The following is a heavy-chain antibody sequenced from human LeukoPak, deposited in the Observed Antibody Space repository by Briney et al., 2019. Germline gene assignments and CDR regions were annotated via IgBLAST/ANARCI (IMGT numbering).Heavy chain of an antibody. Sequence: GASVKVSCKASGYTXTRYYMHWVRQAPGQGLEWMGIIDPSGGSTSYAQNFQGGVTMTTDTSTSTAYMELRSLRSDDTAVYYCARGLGGSGSYLLTFDYWGQGTLVTVSS. V-gene: IGHV1-46*01. CDR2: IDPSGGST. CDR3: ARGLGGSGSYLLTFDY. J-gene: IGHJ4*02. D-gene: IGHD1-26*01. CDR1: GYTXTRYY.